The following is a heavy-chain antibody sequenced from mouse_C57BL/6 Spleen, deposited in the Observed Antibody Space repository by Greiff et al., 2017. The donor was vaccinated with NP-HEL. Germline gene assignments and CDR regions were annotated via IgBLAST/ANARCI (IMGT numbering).Heavy chain of an antibody. CDR1: GYTFTSYW. V-gene: IGHV1-64*01. J-gene: IGHJ4*01. D-gene: IGHD2-4*01. Sequence: QVQLKQPGAELVKPGASVKLSCKASGYTFTSYWMHWVKQRPGQGLEWIGMIHPNSGSTNYNEKFKSKATLTVDKSSSTAYMQLSSLTSEDSAVYYCARSGDYDVVRDYWGQGTSVTVSS. CDR3: ARSGDYDVVRDY. CDR2: IHPNSGST.